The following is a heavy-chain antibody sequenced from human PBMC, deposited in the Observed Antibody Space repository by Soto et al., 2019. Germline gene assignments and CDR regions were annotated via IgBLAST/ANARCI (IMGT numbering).Heavy chain of an antibody. Sequence: SETLSLTCTVSGGSIYRSGYYWGWIRQPPGRGLEWIGNIDYNGVTYSNPSLKSRVTISRDTSKNQFSLKLTSVTAPDTALYYCGKVLVGATGHTDSDSWGPGTLVTVSS. V-gene: IGHV4-39*01. CDR1: GGSIYRSGYY. D-gene: IGHD2-15*01. J-gene: IGHJ4*02. CDR2: IDYNGVT. CDR3: GKVLVGATGHTDSDS.